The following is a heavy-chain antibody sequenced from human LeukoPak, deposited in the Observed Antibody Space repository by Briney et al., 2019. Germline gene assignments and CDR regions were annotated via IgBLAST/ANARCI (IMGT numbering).Heavy chain of an antibody. CDR2: IHTSGST. CDR1: GGSISNYH. D-gene: IGHD6-19*01. Sequence: SETLSLTCIVSGGSISNYHWSWIRQPAGKGLEWIGQIHTSGSTNYNPPLKSRVTMSIDTTEDQVSLTIRSVTAADTAFYYCARRDISSGWSFNYWGQGTLVTVSS. CDR3: ARRDISSGWSFNY. J-gene: IGHJ4*02. V-gene: IGHV4-4*07.